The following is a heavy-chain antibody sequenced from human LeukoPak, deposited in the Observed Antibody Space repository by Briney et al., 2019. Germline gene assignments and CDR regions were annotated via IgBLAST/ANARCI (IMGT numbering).Heavy chain of an antibody. D-gene: IGHD3-3*01. CDR1: GYTFTSYY. J-gene: IGHJ4*02. V-gene: IGHV1-46*01. CDR3: AKPYRTYYDFWSGYYFDY. Sequence: ASVKVSCKASGYTFTSYYMHWVRQAPGQGLEWMGIINPSGGSTSYAQKFQGRVTMTRDTSTSTVYMELSSLRAEDTAVYYCAKPYRTYYDFWSGYYFDYWGQGTLVTVSS. CDR2: INPSGGST.